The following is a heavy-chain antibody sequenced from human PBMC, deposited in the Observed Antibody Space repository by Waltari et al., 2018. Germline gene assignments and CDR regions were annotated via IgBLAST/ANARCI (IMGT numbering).Heavy chain of an antibody. Sequence: QVQLVQSGAEVKKPGASVKVSCKASGYTFTSYDINWVRQATGQGLEWMGWMNPNSGNTGDAQKFQGRVTITRNTSISTAYMELSSLRAEDTAVYYCARVGRFWSGYYFNYWGQGTLVTVSS. V-gene: IGHV1-8*03. D-gene: IGHD3-3*01. J-gene: IGHJ4*02. CDR2: MNPNSGNT. CDR1: GYTFTSYD. CDR3: ARVGRFWSGYYFNY.